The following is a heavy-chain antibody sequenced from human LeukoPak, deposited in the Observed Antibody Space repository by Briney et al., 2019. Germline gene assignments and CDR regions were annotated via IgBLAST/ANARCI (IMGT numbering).Heavy chain of an antibody. J-gene: IGHJ4*02. CDR3: ASTPIGSGSYYNEDY. CDR2: IYYSGST. Sequence: PSETLSLTCTVSGGSISSYYWSWIRQPPGKGLEWIGYIYYSGSTNYNPSLKSRVTMSVDTSKNQFSLKLSSVTAADTAVYYCASTPIGSGSYYNEDYWGQGTLVTVSS. CDR1: GGSISSYY. D-gene: IGHD3-10*01. V-gene: IGHV4-59*08.